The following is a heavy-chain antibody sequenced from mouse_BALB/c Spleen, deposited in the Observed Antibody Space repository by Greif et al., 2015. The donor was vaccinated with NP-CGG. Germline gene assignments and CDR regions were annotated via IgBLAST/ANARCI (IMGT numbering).Heavy chain of an antibody. CDR1: GFNIKDYY. CDR3: NANWDPTFAY. J-gene: IGHJ3*01. D-gene: IGHD4-1*01. Sequence: EVQLQQSGAELVRSGASVKLSCTASGFNIKDYYMHWVKQRPEQGLEWIGWIDPENGDTEYAPKFQGKATMTADTSSNTAYLQLSSLTSEDTAVYYCNANWDPTFAYWGQGTLVTVSA. V-gene: IGHV14-4*02. CDR2: IDPENGDT.